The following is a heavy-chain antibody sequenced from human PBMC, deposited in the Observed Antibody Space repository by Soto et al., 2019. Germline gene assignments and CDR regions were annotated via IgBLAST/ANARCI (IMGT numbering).Heavy chain of an antibody. CDR1: GFTFSRYW. D-gene: IGHD4-17*01. J-gene: IGHJ5*02. CDR2: IKQDGSEK. V-gene: IGHV3-7*01. Sequence: EVQLVESGGGLVQTGGSLRLSCAASGFTFSRYWMSWVRQAPGKGLEWVANIKQDGSEKYYVDSVKGRFTSSRDNAKNSLYLQMNSLRAEDTAVYYCARPPTNVDYGDDNWFDPWGQGTLVTVS. CDR3: ARPPTNVDYGDDNWFDP.